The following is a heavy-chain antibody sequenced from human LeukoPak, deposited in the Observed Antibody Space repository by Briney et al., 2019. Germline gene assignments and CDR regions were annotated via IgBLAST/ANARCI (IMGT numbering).Heavy chain of an antibody. V-gene: IGHV1-18*01. D-gene: IGHD5-12*01. CDR2: ISAYNGNT. J-gene: IGHJ6*03. CDR3: ARGYRYYYYYYMDV. CDR1: GGTFNSNA. Sequence: ASVKVSCKASGGTFNSNAFHWVRQAPGQGLEWMGWISAYNGNTNYAQKLQGRVTMTTDTSTSTAYMELRSLRSDDTAVYYCARGYRYYYYYYMDVWGKGTTVTVSS.